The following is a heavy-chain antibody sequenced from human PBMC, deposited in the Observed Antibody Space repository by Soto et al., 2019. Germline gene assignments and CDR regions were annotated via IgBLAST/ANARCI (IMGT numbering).Heavy chain of an antibody. Sequence: SVKVSCKASGYTFTSYDINWVRQATGQGLEWMGWIIPIFGTANYAQKFQGRVTITADESTSTAYMELSSLRSEDTAVYYCARGGVAVAGTGLDYWGQGTLVTVSS. CDR1: GYTFTSYD. CDR2: IIPIFGTA. V-gene: IGHV1-69*13. D-gene: IGHD6-19*01. J-gene: IGHJ4*02. CDR3: ARGGVAVAGTGLDY.